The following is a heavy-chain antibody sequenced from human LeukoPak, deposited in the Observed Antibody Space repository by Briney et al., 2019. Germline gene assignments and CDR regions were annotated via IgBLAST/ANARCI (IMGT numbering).Heavy chain of an antibody. V-gene: IGHV4-34*01. Sequence: SETLSLTCAVYGGSFSGYYWSWIRQPPGKGLEWIGEINHSGSTNYNPSLKSRVTISVDTSKNQFSLNLGSVTAADTAVYYCARSERGGNWFDPWGQGTLVTVSS. CDR2: INHSGST. J-gene: IGHJ5*02. CDR3: ARSERGGNWFDP. D-gene: IGHD1-1*01. CDR1: GGSFSGYY.